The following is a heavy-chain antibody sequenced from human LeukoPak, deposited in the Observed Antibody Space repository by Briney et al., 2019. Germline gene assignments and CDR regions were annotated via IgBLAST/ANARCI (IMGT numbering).Heavy chain of an antibody. CDR2: IKQDGSEK. Sequence: GGSLRLSCAASGFAFSTYWMSWVRQAPGKGLGWVANIKQDGSEKYYVDSVKGRFTISRDDAKTSLFLQMNSLRPEDTAVYYCARRYRTTWGFDYWGQGTLVTVSS. D-gene: IGHD2/OR15-2a*01. CDR1: GFAFSTYW. V-gene: IGHV3-7*01. CDR3: ARRYRTTWGFDY. J-gene: IGHJ4*02.